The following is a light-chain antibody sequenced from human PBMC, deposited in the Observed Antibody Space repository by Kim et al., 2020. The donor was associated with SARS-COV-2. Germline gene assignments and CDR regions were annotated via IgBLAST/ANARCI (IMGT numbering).Light chain of an antibody. V-gene: IGLV1-44*01. CDR1: SSNIERNA. Sequence: GTRVTISCSRSSSNIERNAVTWYLQLPGTATQLLIYINNRRPSGVPDRFSGSKSGTSASLAISGLQSEDEADYYCATWDDSLDGVIFGGGTQLTVL. CDR3: ATWDDSLDGVI. CDR2: INN. J-gene: IGLJ2*01.